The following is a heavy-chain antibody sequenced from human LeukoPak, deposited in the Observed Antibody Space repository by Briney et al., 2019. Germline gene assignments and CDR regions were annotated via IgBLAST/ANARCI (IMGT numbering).Heavy chain of an antibody. D-gene: IGHD3-10*01. CDR2: IIPIFGTA. J-gene: IGHJ5*02. CDR3: ASRVWFGNNWFDP. Sequence: VASVKVSCKASGGTFSSYAISWVRQAPGQGLEWMGGIIPIFGTANYAQKFQGRVTITAGKSTSTAYMGLSSLRSEDTAVYYCASRVWFGNNWFDPWGQGTLVTVSS. V-gene: IGHV1-69*06. CDR1: GGTFSSYA.